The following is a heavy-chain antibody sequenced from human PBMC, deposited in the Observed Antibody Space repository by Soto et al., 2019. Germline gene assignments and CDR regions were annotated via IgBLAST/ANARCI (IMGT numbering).Heavy chain of an antibody. V-gene: IGHV4-39*01. CDR2: IYFNGGT. CDR1: GAPITSTCYY. D-gene: IGHD2-15*01. Sequence: SETLSLTCDFSGAPITSTCYYWGWIRQAPGKGLECIGSIYFNGGTYYKSSLKSRVYISLDVSKNTFSLKLTSVSASDTAVSFGWNGVIGGTRHNDFDSWGQGTLVTVSS. J-gene: IGHJ4*02. CDR3: WNGVIGGTRHNDFDS.